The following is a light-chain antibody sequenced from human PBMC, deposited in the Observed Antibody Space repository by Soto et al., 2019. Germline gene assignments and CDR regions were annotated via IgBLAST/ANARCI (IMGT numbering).Light chain of an antibody. CDR3: QSYDSSLSGYV. V-gene: IGLV1-40*01. CDR2: SNT. Sequence: QSVLTQSPSVSGAPGQRVTISCTGTTSNIGAAYDVHWYRHVAGTAPKLVIYSNTFRPSGVPDRFSGSKSGTSASLAITGLQAEDEADYYCQSYDSSLSGYVFGTGTKVTVL. J-gene: IGLJ1*01. CDR1: TSNIGAAYD.